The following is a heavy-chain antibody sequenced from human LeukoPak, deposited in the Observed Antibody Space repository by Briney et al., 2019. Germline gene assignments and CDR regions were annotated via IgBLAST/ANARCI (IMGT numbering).Heavy chain of an antibody. Sequence: GGSLRLSCAASGFTFSSYWMHWVRQAPGKGLVWASRFNSDGSSTTYADSVKGRFTISRDNAKNTLFLQMNSLRAEDTAVYYCARPRTTVTTTDDAFAIWGQGTMVTVSS. CDR1: GFTFSSYW. V-gene: IGHV3-74*01. J-gene: IGHJ3*02. D-gene: IGHD4-17*01. CDR3: ARPRTTVTTTDDAFAI. CDR2: FNSDGSST.